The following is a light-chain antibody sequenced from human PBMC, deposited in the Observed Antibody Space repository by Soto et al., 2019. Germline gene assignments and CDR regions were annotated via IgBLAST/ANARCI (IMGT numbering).Light chain of an antibody. CDR3: QQYGSSLP. CDR1: QSVSSSY. Sequence: EIVLTQSPGTLSLSPGERATLSCRASQSVSSSYLAWYQQKPGQAPRLLIYGASSRATGIPDRFSGSGSGTAFTLTISRLEPEDLAVYHCQQYGSSLPFGGGTRVEIK. V-gene: IGKV3-20*01. J-gene: IGKJ4*01. CDR2: GAS.